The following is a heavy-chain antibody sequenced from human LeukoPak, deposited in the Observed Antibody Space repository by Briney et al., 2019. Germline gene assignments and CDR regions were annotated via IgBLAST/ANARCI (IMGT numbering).Heavy chain of an antibody. CDR2: ISYDGSNK. Sequence: GRSLRLSCAASGFTFSSYGMHWVRQAPGKGLEWVAVISYDGSNKYYADSVKGRFTISRGNSKNTLYLQMNSLRAEDTAVYYCAKLRLELRASDYGMDVWGQGTTVTVSS. CDR1: GFTFSSYG. V-gene: IGHV3-30*18. J-gene: IGHJ6*02. D-gene: IGHD1-7*01. CDR3: AKLRLELRASDYGMDV.